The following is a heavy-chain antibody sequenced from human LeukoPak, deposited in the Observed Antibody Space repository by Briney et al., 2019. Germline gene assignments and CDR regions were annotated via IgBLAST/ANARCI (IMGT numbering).Heavy chain of an antibody. CDR3: ARDLGWFGEFDNWFDP. J-gene: IGHJ5*02. D-gene: IGHD3-10*01. V-gene: IGHV1-2*02. Sequence: GASVKVSCKASGYIFSGYYIHWVRQAPGQGLEWMGWINPNSGGTNYAQKFQGRVTMTRDTSISTAYMELSRLRSDDTAVYYCARDLGWFGEFDNWFDPWGQGTLVTVSS. CDR1: GYIFSGYY. CDR2: INPNSGGT.